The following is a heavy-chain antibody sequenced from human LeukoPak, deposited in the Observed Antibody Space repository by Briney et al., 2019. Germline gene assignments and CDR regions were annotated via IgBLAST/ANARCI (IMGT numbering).Heavy chain of an antibody. CDR2: IIPIFGTA. CDR1: GGTFSSYA. CDR3: ARYYDRHDAFDI. V-gene: IGHV1-69*13. J-gene: IGHJ3*02. D-gene: IGHD3-3*01. Sequence: SVKVSCKASGGTFSSYAISWVRQAPGQGLEWMGGIIPIFGTANYAQKFQGRVTITADESTSTAYMELRSLRSEDTAVYYCARYYDRHDAFDIWGQGTMVTVPS.